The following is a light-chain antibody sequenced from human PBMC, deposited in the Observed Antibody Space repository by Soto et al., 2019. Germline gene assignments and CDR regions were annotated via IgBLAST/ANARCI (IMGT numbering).Light chain of an antibody. V-gene: IGKV3D-15*01. Sequence: EIVMTQSPTSLSVSPGERATLSCRARQSGSSNLAWCQQKPSQAPSLLIYGVYTRAPGIPARFSGSGSGTEFTLTISRLQSEDFAVYYCKLYHSWPPRTFGHGTEVEIK. CDR2: GVY. J-gene: IGKJ1*01. CDR3: KLYHSWPPRT. CDR1: QSGSSN.